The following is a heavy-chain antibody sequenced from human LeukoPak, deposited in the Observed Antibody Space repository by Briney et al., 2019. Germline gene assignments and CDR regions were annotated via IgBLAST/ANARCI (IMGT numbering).Heavy chain of an antibody. D-gene: IGHD1-26*01. CDR1: GFTFTRSA. Sequence: GTSVKVSCKASGFTFTRSAVQWVRQARGQRLEWIGWIVVGRGNTNYAQEFQERVTISRGMSTGTAYMELGSLRSEDTAVYYCAATSVGPTINDAFDIWGQGTMVTVSS. CDR2: IVVGRGNT. CDR3: AATSVGPTINDAFDI. V-gene: IGHV1-58*01. J-gene: IGHJ3*02.